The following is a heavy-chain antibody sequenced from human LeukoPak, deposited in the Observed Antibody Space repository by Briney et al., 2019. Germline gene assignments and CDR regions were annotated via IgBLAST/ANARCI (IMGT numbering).Heavy chain of an antibody. CDR2: INPNSGGT. D-gene: IGHD3-22*01. J-gene: IGHJ4*02. V-gene: IGHV1-2*04. CDR1: GYTFTGYY. Sequence: GASVKVSCKASGYTFTGYYMHWVRQAPGQGLEWMGWINPNSGGTNYAQKFQGWVTMTRDTSISTAYMELSRLRSDDTAVDYCARAGDYYDSSGYYFGYWGQGTLVTVSS. CDR3: ARAGDYYDSSGYYFGY.